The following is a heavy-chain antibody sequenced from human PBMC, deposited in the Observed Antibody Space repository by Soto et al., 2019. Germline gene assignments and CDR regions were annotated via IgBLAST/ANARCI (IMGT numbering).Heavy chain of an antibody. Sequence: EVQLLESGGGLVQPGGSLRLSCAASGFPFSSYGMNWVRQAPGRGLEWVAGVSAGGGDTSHADSVKGRFTISRDNSQDTLYLHMNSLRAEDTALYYCAREAKFGRSWYINYWGQGTLVTVSS. CDR3: AREAKFGRSWYINY. V-gene: IGHV3-23*01. D-gene: IGHD2-15*01. J-gene: IGHJ4*02. CDR1: GFPFSSYG. CDR2: VSAGGGDT.